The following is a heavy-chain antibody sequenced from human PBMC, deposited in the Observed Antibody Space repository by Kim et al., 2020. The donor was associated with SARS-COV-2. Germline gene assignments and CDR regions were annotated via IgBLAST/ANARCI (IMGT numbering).Heavy chain of an antibody. D-gene: IGHD3-10*01. J-gene: IGHJ3*02. CDR1: GFTFSSYE. V-gene: IGHV3-48*03. CDR2: ISSSGSTI. CDR3: ARDNGSGSYYNYPTPVAFDI. Sequence: GGSLRLSCAASGFTFSSYEMNWVRQAPGKGLEWVSYISSSGSTIYYADSVKGRFTISRDNAKNSLYLQMNSLRAEDTAVYYCARDNGSGSYYNYPTPVAFDIWGQGTMVTVSS.